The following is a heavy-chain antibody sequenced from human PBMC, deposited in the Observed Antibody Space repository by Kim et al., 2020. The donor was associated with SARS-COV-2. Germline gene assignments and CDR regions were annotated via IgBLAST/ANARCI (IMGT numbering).Heavy chain of an antibody. V-gene: IGHV3-33*01. Sequence: GSLRLSCAASGFTFSSYAMHWARQAPGKGLEWVAIIWKDGINKYYADSGKGRFTISRDNSKNTVYLQMNSLRVEDTAVYYCGRDIISGGGSDYWGQGTLVTVSS. CDR1: GFTFSSYA. CDR3: GRDIISGGGSDY. J-gene: IGHJ4*02. D-gene: IGHD2-15*01. CDR2: IWKDGINK.